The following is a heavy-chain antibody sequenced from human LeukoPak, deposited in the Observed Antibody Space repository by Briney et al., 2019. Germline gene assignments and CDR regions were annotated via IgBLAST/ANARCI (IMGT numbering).Heavy chain of an antibody. D-gene: IGHD2/OR15-2a*01. J-gene: IGHJ4*02. Sequence: GGSLRLSCAASGFTFSSSGMHWVRQAPGKGLEWVAFIRYDERSKNYVDSVKGRFTISRDNSRNTLYLQMNSLGAEDMAVYYCAKEASRGLYYFDYWGQGTLVTVSS. CDR2: IRYDERSK. CDR3: AKEASRGLYYFDY. V-gene: IGHV3-30*02. CDR1: GFTFSSSG.